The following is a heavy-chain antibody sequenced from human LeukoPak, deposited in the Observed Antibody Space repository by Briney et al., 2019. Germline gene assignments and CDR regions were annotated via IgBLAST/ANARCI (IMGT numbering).Heavy chain of an antibody. J-gene: IGHJ5*02. Sequence: GGSLRLSCAASGFTFSSYWMHWVRQAPGKGLVWVSRINSDGSSTSYADSVKGRFTISRDNGKNTLYLQMNSLRAEDTAVYYCARVIGSSNPNWFDPWGQGTLVTVCS. V-gene: IGHV3-74*01. CDR3: ARVIGSSNPNWFDP. D-gene: IGHD4-11*01. CDR1: GFTFSSYW. CDR2: INSDGSST.